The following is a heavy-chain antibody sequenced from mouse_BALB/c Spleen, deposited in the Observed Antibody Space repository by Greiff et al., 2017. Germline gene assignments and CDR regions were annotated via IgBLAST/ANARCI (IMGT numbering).Heavy chain of an antibody. CDR3: ARGGGSSYFDY. J-gene: IGHJ2*01. CDR2: ISYDGSN. CDR1: GYSITSGYY. V-gene: IGHV3-6*02. Sequence: EVQLQESGPGLVKPSQSLSLTCSVTGYSITSGYYWNWIRQFPGNKLEWMGYISYDGSNNYNPSLKNRISITRDTSKNQFFLKLNSVTTEDTATYYCARGGGSSYFDYWGQGTTLTVSS. D-gene: IGHD1-1*01.